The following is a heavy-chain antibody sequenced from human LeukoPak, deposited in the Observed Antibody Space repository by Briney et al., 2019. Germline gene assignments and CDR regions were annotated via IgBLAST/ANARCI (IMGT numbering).Heavy chain of an antibody. Sequence: ASVKVSCKASGYTLTSYGISWVRQAPGQGLEWMGWISAYNGNTNYAQKLQGRVTMTTDTSTSTAYMELRSLRSDDTAVYYCARLTGEYFDWLADYWGQGTLVTVSS. CDR2: ISAYNGNT. CDR1: GYTLTSYG. D-gene: IGHD3-9*01. CDR3: ARLTGEYFDWLADY. J-gene: IGHJ4*02. V-gene: IGHV1-18*01.